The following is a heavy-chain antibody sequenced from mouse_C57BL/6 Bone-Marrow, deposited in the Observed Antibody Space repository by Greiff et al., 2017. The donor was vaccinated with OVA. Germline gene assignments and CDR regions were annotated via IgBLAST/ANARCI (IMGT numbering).Heavy chain of an antibody. V-gene: IGHV1-54*01. Sequence: VQVVESGAELVRPGTSVKVSCKASGYAFTNYLIEWVKQRPGQGLEWIGVINPGSGGTNYNEKFKGKATLTADKSSSTAYMQLSSLTSEDSAVYFCAVYYYGSSPYYFDYWGQGTTLTVSS. CDR3: AVYYYGSSPYYFDY. D-gene: IGHD1-1*01. CDR1: GYAFTNYL. J-gene: IGHJ2*01. CDR2: INPGSGGT.